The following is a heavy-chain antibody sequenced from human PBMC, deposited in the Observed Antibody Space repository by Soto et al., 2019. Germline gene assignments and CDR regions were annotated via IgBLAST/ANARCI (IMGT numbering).Heavy chain of an antibody. D-gene: IGHD7-27*01. V-gene: IGHV4-34*01. CDR3: ARGWGRIFDY. J-gene: IGHJ4*02. Sequence: QVQLQQWGAGLLKPSETLSLTCAVYGGSFSGYYWNWIRQPPGKGLEWIGEINHSGSTNYNPSLRGRVTISVDTSTNQFSLKLSSVTAADTAVYYCARGWGRIFDYWGQGTLVTVSS. CDR1: GGSFSGYY. CDR2: INHSGST.